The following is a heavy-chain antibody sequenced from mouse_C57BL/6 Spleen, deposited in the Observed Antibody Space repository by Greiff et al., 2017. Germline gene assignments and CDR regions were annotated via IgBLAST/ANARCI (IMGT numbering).Heavy chain of an antibody. V-gene: IGHV5-17*01. CDR2: ISSGSSTI. D-gene: IGHD3-3*01. CDR3: ARGWSFDY. J-gene: IGHJ2*01. CDR1: GFTFSDYG. Sequence: DVKLQESGGGLVKPGGSLKLSCAASGFTFSDYGMHWVRQAPEKGLEWVAYISSGSSTIYYADTVKGRFTIARDNAKNTLFLQMTSLRSEDTAMYYCARGWSFDYWGQGTTLTVSS.